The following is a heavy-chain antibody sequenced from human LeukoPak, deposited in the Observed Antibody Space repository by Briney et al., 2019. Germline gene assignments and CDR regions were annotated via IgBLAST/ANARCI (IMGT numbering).Heavy chain of an antibody. CDR3: AKDPSPGTYYYDSSGPAGFDY. Sequence: PGGSLRLSCAASGFTFSSYAMSWVRQAPGKGLEWVSAISGSGGSTYYADSVKGRFTISRDNSKNTLYLQMNSLRAEDTAVYYCAKDPSPGTYYYDSSGPAGFDYWDQGTLVTVSS. V-gene: IGHV3-23*01. CDR2: ISGSGGST. D-gene: IGHD3-22*01. J-gene: IGHJ4*02. CDR1: GFTFSSYA.